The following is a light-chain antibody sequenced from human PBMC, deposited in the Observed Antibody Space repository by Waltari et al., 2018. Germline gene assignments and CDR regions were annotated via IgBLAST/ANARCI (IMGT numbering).Light chain of an antibody. CDR2: AAS. CDR3: HQYYSTIFT. Sequence: AIRMTQSPSSLPASTGDRVTITCRASQGISSYLAWYQQKPGKAPKLLIYAASTLQSGVPSRFSGSGSGTDFTLTISCLQSEDFATYYCHQYYSTIFTFGPGTKVDIK. CDR1: QGISSY. V-gene: IGKV1-8*01. J-gene: IGKJ3*01.